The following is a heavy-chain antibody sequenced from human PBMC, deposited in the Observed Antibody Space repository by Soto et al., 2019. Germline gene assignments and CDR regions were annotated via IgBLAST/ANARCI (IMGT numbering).Heavy chain of an antibody. CDR3: ARHQARLGFDY. CDR2: IYYSGST. J-gene: IGHJ4*02. V-gene: IGHV4-39*01. Sequence: SETLSLTCTVSGGSISSSSYYWGWIRQPPGKGLEWIGSIYYSGSTYYNPSLKSRVTISVDTSKNQFSLKLSSVTAADTAVYYCARHQARLGFDYWGQGTLVTVSS. D-gene: IGHD6-19*01. CDR1: GGSISSSSYY.